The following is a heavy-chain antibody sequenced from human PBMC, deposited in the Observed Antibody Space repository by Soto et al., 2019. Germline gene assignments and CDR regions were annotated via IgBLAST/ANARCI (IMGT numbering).Heavy chain of an antibody. CDR3: ARDNGYSYGYNLDH. Sequence: PSETLSLTCTVSGGSISSGGYYWSWIRQHPGKGLEWIGYIYYSGSTNYNPSLKSRVTISVDTSKNQFSLKLTSVTAADTAVYYCARDNGYSYGYNLDHWGQGTLVTVSS. J-gene: IGHJ4*02. CDR2: IYYSGST. V-gene: IGHV4-61*08. D-gene: IGHD5-18*01. CDR1: GGSISSGGYY.